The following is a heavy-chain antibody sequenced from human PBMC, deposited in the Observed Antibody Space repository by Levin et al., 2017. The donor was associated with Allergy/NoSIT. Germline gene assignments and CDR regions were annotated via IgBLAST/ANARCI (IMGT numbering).Heavy chain of an antibody. Sequence: GESLKISCAASGFAFSIYSMTWVRQAPGKGLEWVSSISSGGTTYYADYSMGRFTISRDNSKNTVYLQMNNLSVEDTAVYYCAKGGIGPDGGIDSGGQGTLVTVSS. J-gene: IGHJ4*02. CDR2: ISSGGTT. V-gene: IGHV3-23*01. D-gene: IGHD2-2*01. CDR3: AKGGIGPDGGIDS. CDR1: GFAFSIYS.